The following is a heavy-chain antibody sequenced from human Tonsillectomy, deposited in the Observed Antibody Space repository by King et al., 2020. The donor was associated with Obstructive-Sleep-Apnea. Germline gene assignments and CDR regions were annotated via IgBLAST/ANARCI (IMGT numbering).Heavy chain of an antibody. V-gene: IGHV1-18*01. D-gene: IGHD2-21*02. Sequence: VQLVQSGAEVKKPGASVKVSCKASGYTFTSYGISWVRQAPGQGLEWMGWISAYNGNTNYAQKLQGRVTMTTDTYTSTAYMELRSLRSDDTAVYYCARDLLRLFCGGACYSGFGYWGQGTLVTVSS. CDR1: GYTFTSYG. CDR2: ISAYNGNT. CDR3: ARDLLRLFCGGACYSGFGY. J-gene: IGHJ1*01.